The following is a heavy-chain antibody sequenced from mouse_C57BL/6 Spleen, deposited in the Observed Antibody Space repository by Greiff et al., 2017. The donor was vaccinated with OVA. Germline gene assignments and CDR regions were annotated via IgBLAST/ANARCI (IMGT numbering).Heavy chain of an antibody. Sequence: VQLQQPGPELVKPGASVKISCKASGYSFTGYYMNWVKQSPEQSLEWIGEINPSTGGTTYNQKFKAKATLTVDKSSSTAYMQHKSLTSEDSAVYYGARERGRNGSSYDAMDYWGQGTSVTVSS. CDR1: GYSFTGYY. V-gene: IGHV1-42*01. J-gene: IGHJ4*01. CDR2: INPSTGGT. CDR3: ARERGRNGSSYDAMDY. D-gene: IGHD1-1*01.